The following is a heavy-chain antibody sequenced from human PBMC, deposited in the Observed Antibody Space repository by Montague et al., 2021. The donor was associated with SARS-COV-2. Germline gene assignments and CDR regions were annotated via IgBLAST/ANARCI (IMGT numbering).Heavy chain of an antibody. D-gene: IGHD3-10*01. J-gene: IGHJ3*01. CDR3: ARGTFSYGSDSYYCDSFDV. Sequence: SETLSLTCTVSGGSITCYCWSWIRQPPGKGLEWIGYTHYSGSSNYNPSLQSRVIISVDTSKNQVSLKLSSVTAADTAVYYCARGTFSYGSDSYYCDSFDVWGQGTMVTVSS. CDR2: THYSGSS. V-gene: IGHV4-59*01. CDR1: GGSITCYC.